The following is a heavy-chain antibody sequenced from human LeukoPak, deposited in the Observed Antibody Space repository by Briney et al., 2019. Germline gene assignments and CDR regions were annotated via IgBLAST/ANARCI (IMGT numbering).Heavy chain of an antibody. J-gene: IGHJ4*02. CDR1: GYTFTSYY. CDR2: IIPIFGTA. D-gene: IGHD5-12*01. CDR3: ARGNSGYDLTSWDY. V-gene: IGHV1-69*13. Sequence: SVKVSCKASGYTFTSYYVHWVRQAPGQGLEWMGGIIPIFGTANYAQKFQGRVTITADESTSTAYMELSSLRSEDTAVYYCARGNSGYDLTSWDYWGQGTLVTVSS.